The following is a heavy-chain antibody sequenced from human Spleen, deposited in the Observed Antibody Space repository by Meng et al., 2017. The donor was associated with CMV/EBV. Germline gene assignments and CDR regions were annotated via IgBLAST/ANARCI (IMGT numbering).Heavy chain of an antibody. D-gene: IGHD3-9*01. J-gene: IGHJ4*02. V-gene: IGHV1-69*04. CDR3: AREVSYDILTEYYFDY. CDR1: GGTFSNYA. CDR2: IIPLRGIA. Sequence: SVKVSCKASGGTFSNYAISWVRQAPGQGLEWMGRIIPLRGIANYALKFQGRVTIIADKSTGTAYMELSSLRSEDTAVYYCAREVSYDILTEYYFDYWGQGTLVTVSS.